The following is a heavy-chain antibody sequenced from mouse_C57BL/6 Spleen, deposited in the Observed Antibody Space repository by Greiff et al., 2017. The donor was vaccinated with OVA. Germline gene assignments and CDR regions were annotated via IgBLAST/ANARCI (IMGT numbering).Heavy chain of an antibody. CDR2: IDPAGSCN. Sequence: QVQLQQPGAELVMPGASVKLSCKASGYTFTSYWMHWVKQRPGQGLEWIGEIDPAGSCNKYTEKFKGKSTLTVDKSSSTAYMQLSSLTSEDSAVYYCATSVVATDYWGQGTTLTVSS. CDR3: ATSVVATDY. J-gene: IGHJ2*01. D-gene: IGHD1-1*01. V-gene: IGHV1-69*01. CDR1: GYTFTSYW.